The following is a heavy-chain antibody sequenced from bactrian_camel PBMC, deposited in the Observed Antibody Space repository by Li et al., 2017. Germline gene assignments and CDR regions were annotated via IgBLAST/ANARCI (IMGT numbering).Heavy chain of an antibody. D-gene: IGHD1*01. CDR1: GITYRDPC. J-gene: IGHJ4*01. CDR3: AFAPGLTLWRGFLGADDHKF. Sequence: HVQLVESGGGSVQAEGSLGLSCAGFGITYRDPCMGWLREVPGKAREVVASMDGYGHTIYAPAVKGRFTISRDNERPTMYLQMNNLTPEDTAIYYCAFAPGLTLWRGFLGADDHKFWGRGTQVTVS. V-gene: IGHV3S53*01. CDR2: MDGYGHT.